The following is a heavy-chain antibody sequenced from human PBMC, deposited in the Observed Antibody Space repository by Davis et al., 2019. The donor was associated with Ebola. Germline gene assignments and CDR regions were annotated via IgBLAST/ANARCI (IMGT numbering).Heavy chain of an antibody. J-gene: IGHJ6*04. CDR1: GGSFSGYY. CDR3: ARGRLYLGV. CDR2: INQSGTT. V-gene: IGHV4-34*01. Sequence: MPSETLSLTCAVYGGSFSGYYWSWIRQSPGKGLEWIGEINQSGTTKFNPSLKSRVNLSVDTSKNQFSLKLSSVTAADTAVYYCARGRLYLGVWGKGTTVTVSS. D-gene: IGHD2-8*01.